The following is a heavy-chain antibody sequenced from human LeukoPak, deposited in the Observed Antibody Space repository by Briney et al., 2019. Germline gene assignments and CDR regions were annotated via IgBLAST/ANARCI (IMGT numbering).Heavy chain of an antibody. CDR2: IKQDGSER. CDR1: GFTFSTYW. J-gene: IGHJ6*02. D-gene: IGHD2-2*01. CDR3: ARACSSNCYSNLGRAYYYYGMDV. V-gene: IGHV3-7*02. Sequence: PGGSLRLSCAASGFTFSTYWMSWVRQAPGKGLERVANIKQDGSERYYVDSVKGRFTISRDNAKNSLSLQMNSLRAEDSAVYYCARACSSNCYSNLGRAYYYYGMDVWGQGTTVTVSS.